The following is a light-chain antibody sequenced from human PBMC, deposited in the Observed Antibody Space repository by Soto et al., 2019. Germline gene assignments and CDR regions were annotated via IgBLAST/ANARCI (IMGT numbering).Light chain of an antibody. V-gene: IGLV7-43*01. CDR1: TGAVTTGNY. CDR2: TTD. J-gene: IGLJ3*02. CDR3: LLSFCGAQLV. Sequence: QAVVTQEPSLTVSPGGTVTLTCASSTGAVTTGNYASWFQQKPGQAPRTLIYTTDNRHSWTPARFSGSLLGGKAALTLSSVQPEEEAAYYCLLSFCGAQLVLGGGTKLTAL.